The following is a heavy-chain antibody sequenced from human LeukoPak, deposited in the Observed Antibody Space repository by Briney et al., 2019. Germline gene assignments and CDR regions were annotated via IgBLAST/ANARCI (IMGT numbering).Heavy chain of an antibody. D-gene: IGHD1-1*01. Sequence: PSETLSLTCSVSGGSISSSLYHWRSLPRPPGKGLGWIGNVFHSGNTYSRPSLQSRVAFSVDTSKNQFSLKLTSVTATDTAVYYCARQIVGTSWNYYYSYIDVWGKGTSVSVSS. CDR1: GGSISSSLYH. J-gene: IGHJ6*03. CDR3: ARQIVGTSWNYYYSYIDV. CDR2: VFHSGNT. V-gene: IGHV4-39*01.